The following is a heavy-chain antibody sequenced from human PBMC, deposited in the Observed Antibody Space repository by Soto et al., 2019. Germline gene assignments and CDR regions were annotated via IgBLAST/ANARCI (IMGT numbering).Heavy chain of an antibody. CDR3: ARGRRYSNYEPDNYYYGMDV. V-gene: IGHV3-21*01. J-gene: IGHJ6*02. CDR2: ISSSSSYI. Sequence: GGSLRLSCAASGFTFSSYSMNWVRQAPGKGLEWVSSISSSSSYIYYADSVKGRFTISRDNAKNSLYLQMNSLRAEDTAVYYCARGRRYSNYEPDNYYYGMDVWGQGTTVTVSS. CDR1: GFTFSSYS. D-gene: IGHD4-4*01.